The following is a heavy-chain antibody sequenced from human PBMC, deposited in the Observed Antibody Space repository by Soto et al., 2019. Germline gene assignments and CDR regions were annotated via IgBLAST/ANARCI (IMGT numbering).Heavy chain of an antibody. CDR1: GGTFSSYA. V-gene: IGHV1-69*13. D-gene: IGHD2-2*01. CDR3: ARVVPAAILDYYYYYGMDV. CDR2: IIPIFGTA. J-gene: IGHJ6*02. Sequence: AVKVSCKASGGTFSSYAISWVRQAPGQGLEWMGGIIPIFGTANYAQKFQGRVTITADESTSTAYMELSSLRSEDTAVYYCARVVPAAILDYYYYYGMDVWGQGTTVTVSS.